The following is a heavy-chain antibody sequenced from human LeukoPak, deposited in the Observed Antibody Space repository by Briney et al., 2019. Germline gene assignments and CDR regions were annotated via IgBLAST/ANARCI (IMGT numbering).Heavy chain of an antibody. Sequence: GGSLRLSCAASGFTVSSNYMSWVRQAPGKGLEWVSVIYSGGSTYYADSVKGRFTISRDNSKNTLYLQMNSLRAEDTAVYYCARGGYYDFWSVYSGDYWGQGTLVTVSS. CDR1: GFTVSSNY. V-gene: IGHV3-53*01. CDR2: IYSGGST. D-gene: IGHD3-3*01. J-gene: IGHJ4*02. CDR3: ARGGYYDFWSVYSGDY.